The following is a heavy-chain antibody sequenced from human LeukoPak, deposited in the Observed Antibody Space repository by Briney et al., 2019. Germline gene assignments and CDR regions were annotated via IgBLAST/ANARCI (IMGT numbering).Heavy chain of an antibody. V-gene: IGHV3-11*04. D-gene: IGHD1-7*01. CDR2: ISSSGSII. J-gene: IGHJ5*02. Sequence: KPGGSLRLSCAASGFTFSDYYMSWIRQAPGKGLEWVSYISSSGSIIYYADSVKGRFTISRDNSKNTLYLQMNSLRAEDTAVYYCAKGTYNWNYVVAAAGPFDPWGQGTLVTVSS. CDR3: AKGTYNWNYVVAAAGPFDP. CDR1: GFTFSDYY.